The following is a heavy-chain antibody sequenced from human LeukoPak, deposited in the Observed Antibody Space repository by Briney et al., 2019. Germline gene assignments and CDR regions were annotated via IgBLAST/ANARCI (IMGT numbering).Heavy chain of an antibody. V-gene: IGHV3-30*01. CDR1: GFRFSDHA. CDR2: VAFDGINK. CDR3: ARDGEKTTICGCFDS. Sequence: PGRSLRLSCAASGFRFSDHAMHWVRQAPGKGLEWVAVVAFDGINKYYVESMKGRLTISRDNSNNTLYLQMNSLRPEDTAVYYCARDGEKTTICGCFDSWGQGTLVTVPP. J-gene: IGHJ4*02. D-gene: IGHD5-24*01.